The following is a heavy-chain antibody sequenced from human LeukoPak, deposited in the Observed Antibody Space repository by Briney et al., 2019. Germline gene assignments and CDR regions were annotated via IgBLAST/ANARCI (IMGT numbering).Heavy chain of an antibody. CDR2: ISAYNGNT. CDR1: GYTFGNYG. Sequence: ASVKVSCKAAGYTFGNYGIKWVRQAPGQGLEWMGWISAYNGNTNYAQKLQGRVTMTTDTSTSTAYMELRSLRSDDTAVYYCARGLEWLTRRHTWFDPWGQGTLVTVSS. CDR3: ARGLEWLTRRHTWFDP. J-gene: IGHJ5*02. V-gene: IGHV1-18*01. D-gene: IGHD3-3*01.